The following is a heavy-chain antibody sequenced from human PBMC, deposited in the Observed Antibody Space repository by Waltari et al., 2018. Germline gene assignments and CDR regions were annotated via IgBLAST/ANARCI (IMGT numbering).Heavy chain of an antibody. D-gene: IGHD3-16*02. V-gene: IGHV4-34*01. CDR2: INHSGST. Sequence: QVQLQQWGAGLLKPSETLSLTCAGYGGSFSGYYWSWIRQPPGKGLECIGEINHSGSTNYNPSLKSRVTISVDTSKNQFSLKLSSVTAADTAVYYCARGRPYYDYVWGSYRFETRDYWGQGTLVTVSS. CDR3: ARGRPYYDYVWGSYRFETRDY. CDR1: GGSFSGYY. J-gene: IGHJ4*02.